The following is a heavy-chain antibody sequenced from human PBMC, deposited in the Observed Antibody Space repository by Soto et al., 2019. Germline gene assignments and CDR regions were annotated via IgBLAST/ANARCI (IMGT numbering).Heavy chain of an antibody. CDR1: GFMFRHFG. D-gene: IGHD1-26*01. V-gene: IGHV3-30*03. Sequence: QEQLVQSGGGVVQPGGSLRLSCVGSGFMFRHFGMHWVRQAPGKPLEWVAFISYEGVSKYYGDSLKDRFTISRDNSTNTLYLPMNTLRPADTAFYYSTRNRGGSDGVASDPWGQGSLVSVSS. J-gene: IGHJ5*02. CDR2: ISYEGVSK. CDR3: TRNRGGSDGVASDP.